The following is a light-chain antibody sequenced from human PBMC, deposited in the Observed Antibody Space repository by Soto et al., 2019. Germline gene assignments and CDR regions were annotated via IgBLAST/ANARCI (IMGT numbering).Light chain of an antibody. J-gene: IGKJ5*01. CDR3: QRGDT. CDR2: DAS. Sequence: EIVLTQSPATLSLSPGERATISCRASQSVSSNLAWYQQKPGQAPRLLIYDASNRATGIPARFSGSGSGTDFTLTFNSLEPEDFAVYYCQRGDTFGQGTRLEIK. CDR1: QSVSSN. V-gene: IGKV3-11*01.